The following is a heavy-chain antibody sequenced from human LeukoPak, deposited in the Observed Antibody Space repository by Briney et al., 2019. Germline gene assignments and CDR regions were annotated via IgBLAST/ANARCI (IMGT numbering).Heavy chain of an antibody. D-gene: IGHD3-22*01. V-gene: IGHV3-30*04. CDR3: ARVQDAMIVVDAFDI. Sequence: GGSLRLSCAASGFTFSSCAMHWVRQAPGKGLEWVAVISYDGSNKYYADSVKGRFTISRDNSKNTLYLQMNSLRAEDTAVYYCARVQDAMIVVDAFDIWGQGTMVTVSS. J-gene: IGHJ3*02. CDR2: ISYDGSNK. CDR1: GFTFSSCA.